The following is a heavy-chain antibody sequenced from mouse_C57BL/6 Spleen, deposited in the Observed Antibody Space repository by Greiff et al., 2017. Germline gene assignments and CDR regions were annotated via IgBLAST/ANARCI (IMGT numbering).Heavy chain of an antibody. Sequence: QVQLQQPGAELVKPGASVKMSCKASGYTFTSYWITWVKQRPGQGLEWIGDIYPGSGSTNYNEKFKSKATLTVDTSSSTAYMQLSSLTSEDSAVYYCARNPTITTVVPNYFDYWGQGTTLTVSS. J-gene: IGHJ2*01. D-gene: IGHD1-1*01. CDR1: GYTFTSYW. CDR3: ARNPTITTVVPNYFDY. CDR2: IYPGSGST. V-gene: IGHV1-55*01.